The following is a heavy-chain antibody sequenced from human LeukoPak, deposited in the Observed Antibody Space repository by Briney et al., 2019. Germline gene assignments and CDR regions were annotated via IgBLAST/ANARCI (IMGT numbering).Heavy chain of an antibody. CDR2: INSDGSST. CDR1: GLTFGSYW. CDR3: ARGDYSNYDYYGMDV. V-gene: IGHV3-74*01. D-gene: IGHD4-11*01. Sequence: GGSLRLSCAASGLTFGSYWMHWVRQAPGEGLVWVSRINSDGSSTSYADSVKGRFTISRDNAKNTLYLQMNSLRAEDTAVYYCARGDYSNYDYYGMDVWGQGTTVTVSS. J-gene: IGHJ6*02.